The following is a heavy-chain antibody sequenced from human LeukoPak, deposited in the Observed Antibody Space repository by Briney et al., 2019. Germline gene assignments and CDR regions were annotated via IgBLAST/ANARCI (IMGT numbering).Heavy chain of an antibody. CDR3: ARDPRIAAAPDVRP. CDR2: IYTSGST. Sequence: SETLSLTCTVDGGSISSGSYYWSWIRQPAGKGLEWIGRIYTSGSTNYNPSLKSRVTISVDTSKNQFSLKLSSVTAADTAVYYCARDPRIAAAPDVRPWGQGTLVTVSS. J-gene: IGHJ5*02. V-gene: IGHV4-61*02. D-gene: IGHD6-13*01. CDR1: GGSISSGSYY.